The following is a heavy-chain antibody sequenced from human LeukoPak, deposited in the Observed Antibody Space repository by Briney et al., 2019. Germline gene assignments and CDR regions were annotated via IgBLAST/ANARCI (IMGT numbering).Heavy chain of an antibody. D-gene: IGHD5-18*01. CDR1: GFTFSSYW. CDR3: ARGYSYGPRGKFDY. J-gene: IGHJ4*02. Sequence: GGSLRLSCAASGFTFSSYWMSWVRQAPGKGLEWVANIKQDGSEKYYVDSVKGRFTISRDNAKNSLYLQMNSLRAEDTAVYYCARGYSYGPRGKFDYWGQGTLVTVSS. V-gene: IGHV3-7*01. CDR2: IKQDGSEK.